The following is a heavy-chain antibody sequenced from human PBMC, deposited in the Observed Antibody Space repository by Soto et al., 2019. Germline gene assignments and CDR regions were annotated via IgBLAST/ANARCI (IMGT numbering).Heavy chain of an antibody. CDR3: AKDNQVSAARPSRFDY. Sequence: PGGSLRLSGAASGFTFSSYAMSWVRQAPGKGLEWVSAISGSGGSTYYADSVKGRFTISRDNSKNTLYLQMNSLRAEDTAVYYCAKDNQVSAARPSRFDYWGQGTLVTISS. CDR1: GFTFSSYA. V-gene: IGHV3-23*01. CDR2: ISGSGGST. D-gene: IGHD6-6*01. J-gene: IGHJ4*02.